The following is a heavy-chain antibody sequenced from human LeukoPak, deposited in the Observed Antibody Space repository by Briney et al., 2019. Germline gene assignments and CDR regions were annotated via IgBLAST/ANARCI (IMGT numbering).Heavy chain of an antibody. CDR3: ARDLELERNRWNYFES. J-gene: IGHJ4*02. CDR2: IDYSGST. CDR1: GGSISSFF. D-gene: IGHD1-1*01. V-gene: IGHV4-59*01. Sequence: SETLSLTCTVSGGSISSFFWSWIPQPPGKGLEWIGCIDYSGSTQYNPSLKSRVTISVDTSKQQFSLKLSSVTAADTAVYYCARDLELERNRWNYFESWGQGTLVTVSS.